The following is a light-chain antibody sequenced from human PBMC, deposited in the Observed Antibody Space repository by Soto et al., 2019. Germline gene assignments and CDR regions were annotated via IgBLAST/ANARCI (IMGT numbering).Light chain of an antibody. Sequence: DIQMTQSPSSVSASIGDRVTITCRASQGIGTSLAWYQQNPGKAPELLIYAATTVHSGVPSRFSGSGSGTEFTLTISGLQPADLASYFCEQTKSLPFTFGPGSKVHIK. CDR2: AAT. V-gene: IGKV1-12*01. J-gene: IGKJ3*01. CDR3: EQTKSLPFT. CDR1: QGIGTS.